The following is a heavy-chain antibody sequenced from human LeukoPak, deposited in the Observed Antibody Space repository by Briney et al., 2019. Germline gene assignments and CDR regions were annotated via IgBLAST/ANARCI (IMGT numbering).Heavy chain of an antibody. J-gene: IGHJ4*02. CDR2: INPKGENI. CDR1: GFTSSSHS. D-gene: IGHD6-19*01. Sequence: GGSLRLSCAASGFTSSSHSMNWVRQAPGKGLEGIAYINPKGENIHCADSVKGRFIISRDNAKNTLYLQMNSLGAEDTALYYCAAGGTSGWDLNYWGRGTWVTASS. V-gene: IGHV3-48*01. CDR3: AAGGTSGWDLNY.